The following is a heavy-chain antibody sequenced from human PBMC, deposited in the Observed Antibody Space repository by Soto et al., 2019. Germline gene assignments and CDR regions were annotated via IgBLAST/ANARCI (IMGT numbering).Heavy chain of an antibody. Sequence: SETLSLTCAVYGGSFTSTYWTWIRQPPGKGLEWIGEINHSGSTNYNPSLKGRVTISVDTSKNQFSLKLISVTAADTAVYYCLSARYDYWGQGILVTVSS. D-gene: IGHD3-9*01. CDR3: LSARYDY. V-gene: IGHV4-34*01. CDR2: INHSGST. J-gene: IGHJ4*02. CDR1: GGSFTSTY.